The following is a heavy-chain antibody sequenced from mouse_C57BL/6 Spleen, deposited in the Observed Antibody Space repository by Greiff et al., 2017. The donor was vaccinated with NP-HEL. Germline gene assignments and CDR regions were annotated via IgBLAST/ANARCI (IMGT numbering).Heavy chain of an antibody. CDR1: GFSLTSYG. Sequence: QVQLQQSGPGLVQPSQRLSITCTVSGFSLTSYGVHWVRQSPGKGLEWLGVIWSGGSTDSNAAFISRLSISKDNSKSQVFFKMNSLQADDTAIYYCAREAFYSMDYWGQGTSVTVSS. CDR2: IWSGGST. V-gene: IGHV2-2*01. CDR3: AREAFYSMDY. J-gene: IGHJ4*01. D-gene: IGHD2-1*01.